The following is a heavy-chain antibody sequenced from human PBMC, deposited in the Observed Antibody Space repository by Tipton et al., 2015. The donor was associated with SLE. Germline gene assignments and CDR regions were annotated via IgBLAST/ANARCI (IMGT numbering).Heavy chain of an antibody. CDR3: ARGFLGMRAAQYYFDY. J-gene: IGHJ4*02. V-gene: IGHV3-7*01. CDR1: GFTFSAYW. CDR2: INQDGSTR. D-gene: IGHD6-6*01. Sequence: SLRLSCAVSGFTFSAYWMSWVRQAPGKGLEWVGNINQDGSTRHYVDSVKGRFTISRDNAKNSVFLQMNSLRAEDTAVYYCARGFLGMRAAQYYFDYWGQGTLVTVSS.